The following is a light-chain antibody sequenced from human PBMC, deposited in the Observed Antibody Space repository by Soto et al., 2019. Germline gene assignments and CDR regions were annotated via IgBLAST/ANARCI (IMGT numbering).Light chain of an antibody. Sequence: QAVVTQEPSLTVSPGGTVTLTCGSSTGGVTSGHYPHWFQKKPGQAPRTLIHDTSNKHSWTPARFSGSLLGGKAALTLSGAQPEDEAEYSFWPTKNDAGVFGGGTKVTAL. J-gene: IGLJ2*01. V-gene: IGLV7-46*01. CDR3: WPTKNDAGV. CDR1: TGGVTSGHY. CDR2: DTS.